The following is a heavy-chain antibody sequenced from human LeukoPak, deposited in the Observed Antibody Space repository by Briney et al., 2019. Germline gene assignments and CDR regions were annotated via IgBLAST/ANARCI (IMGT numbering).Heavy chain of an antibody. V-gene: IGHV3-53*01. J-gene: IGHJ4*02. CDR2: IYSGGST. CDR1: GFSVSSNY. CDR3: AGFVVTADDY. Sequence: GGSLRLSCAVSGFSVSSNYMSWVRQAPGKGLEWVSVIYSGGSTYYADSVKGRFTISRDNSKNTLYLQMNSLRAEDTAVYYCAGFVVTADDYWGQGTLVTVSS. D-gene: IGHD2-21*02.